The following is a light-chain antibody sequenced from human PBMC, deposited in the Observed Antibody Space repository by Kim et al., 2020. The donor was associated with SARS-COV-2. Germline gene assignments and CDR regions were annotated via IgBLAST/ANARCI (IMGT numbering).Light chain of an antibody. J-gene: IGKJ2*01. CDR3: LQDYNYPYT. CDR1: QFIRND. CDR2: AAS. Sequence: SASVGTRVTITCRASQFIRNDLGWYQQKPRKAPKLLIYAASSLQSGVPSRFRGSRSGTDFTLTISSLQPEDFATYYCLQDYNYPYTFGQGTKLEI. V-gene: IGKV1-6*01.